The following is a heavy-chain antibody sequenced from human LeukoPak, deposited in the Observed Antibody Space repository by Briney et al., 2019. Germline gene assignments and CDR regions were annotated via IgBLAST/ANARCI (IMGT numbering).Heavy chain of an antibody. CDR1: GGTFSSYA. V-gene: IGHV1-69*01. CDR2: IIPIFGTA. Sequence: SVKVSCKASGGTFSSYAISWVRQAPGQGLEWMGGIIPIFGTANYAQKFQGRVTITADESTSTAYMELSSLRSKDTAVYYCARSRYCSGGSCYSVYFDYWGQGTLVTVSS. D-gene: IGHD2-15*01. CDR3: ARSRYCSGGSCYSVYFDY. J-gene: IGHJ4*02.